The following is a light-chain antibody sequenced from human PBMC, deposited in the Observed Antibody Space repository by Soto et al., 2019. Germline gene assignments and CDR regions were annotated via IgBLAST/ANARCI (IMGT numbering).Light chain of an antibody. CDR1: SSNIGAGYD. Sequence: VLTQPPSVSGAPGQRVTISCTGSSSNIGAGYDVHWYQQLPGTAPKLLIYGNSNRPSGVPDRFSGSKSGTSASLAITGLQAEDEADYYCQSYDRSLRGDVFGTGTKVTL. V-gene: IGLV1-40*01. CDR3: QSYDRSLRGDV. J-gene: IGLJ1*01. CDR2: GNS.